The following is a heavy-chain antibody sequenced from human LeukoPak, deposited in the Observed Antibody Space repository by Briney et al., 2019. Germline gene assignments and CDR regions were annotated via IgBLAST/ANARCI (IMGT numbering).Heavy chain of an antibody. J-gene: IGHJ5*02. V-gene: IGHV1-18*01. CDR1: GYTFISYG. D-gene: IGHD4-23*01. Sequence: ASVKVSCKASGYTFISYGISWVRQAPGQGLEWMGWINTYNGNTKYEQKVQGRVTLTTDTSTSTAYMELRSLRSDDTAVYYCARRVSDYSGNSGGWFDPWGQGTLVTVSS. CDR3: ARRVSDYSGNSGGWFDP. CDR2: INTYNGNT.